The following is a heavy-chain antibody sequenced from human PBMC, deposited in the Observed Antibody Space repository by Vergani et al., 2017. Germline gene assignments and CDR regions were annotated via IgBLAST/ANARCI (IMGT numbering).Heavy chain of an antibody. CDR2: INHSGST. Sequence: QVQLQQWGAGLLKPSETLSLTCAVYGGSFNSYYWNLIRQPPGKGLEWIGEINHSGSTNYNPSLKSRVTISVDTSKNQFSLKLSSVTAADTAVYYCARGVYCSSTSCYLTTGSRWFDPWGQGTLVTVSS. V-gene: IGHV4-34*01. J-gene: IGHJ5*02. CDR1: GGSFNSYY. CDR3: ARGVYCSSTSCYLTTGSRWFDP. D-gene: IGHD2-2*01.